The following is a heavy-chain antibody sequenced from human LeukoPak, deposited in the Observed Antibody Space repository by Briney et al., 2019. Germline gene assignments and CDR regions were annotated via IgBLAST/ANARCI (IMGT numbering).Heavy chain of an antibody. CDR1: GFNFSSYA. V-gene: IGHV3-21*01. J-gene: IGHJ4*02. Sequence: GGSLRLSCAASGFNFSSYAMSWVRQAPGKGLEWVSSISSSSSYIYYADSVKGRFTISRDNAKNSLYLQMNSLRAEDTAVYYCARAPAPILFDYWGQGTLVTVSS. CDR2: ISSSSSYI. D-gene: IGHD2-2*02. CDR3: ARAPAPILFDY.